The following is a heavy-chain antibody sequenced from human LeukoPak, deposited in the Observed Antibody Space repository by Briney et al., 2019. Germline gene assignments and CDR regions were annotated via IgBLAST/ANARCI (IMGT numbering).Heavy chain of an antibody. CDR3: AKDGRVAAAAYYFDY. CDR1: GFTFSSHG. V-gene: IGHV3-30*18. D-gene: IGHD6-13*01. CDR2: IANDGRDK. Sequence: PGRSLRLSCAASGFTFSSHGMHWVRQAPGKGLEWVAVIANDGRDKKYADSVKGRFTISRDNSKNTLYLQMNGLRAEDTAVYYCAKDGRVAAAAYYFDYWGQGTLATVSS. J-gene: IGHJ4*02.